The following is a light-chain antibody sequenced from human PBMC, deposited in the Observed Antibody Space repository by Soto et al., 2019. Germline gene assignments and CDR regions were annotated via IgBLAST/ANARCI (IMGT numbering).Light chain of an antibody. CDR2: EVS. CDR3: SSYTSSTTWV. J-gene: IGLJ3*02. Sequence: QSALTQPASVSGSPGQSITISCTGTSSDVGAYNYVSWYQQHPGKAPKLMIYEVSYRPSGVSDRFSGSRSGNMASLTISGLQAEDESDYYCSSYTSSTTWVFGGGTKLTVL. CDR1: SSDVGAYNY. V-gene: IGLV2-14*01.